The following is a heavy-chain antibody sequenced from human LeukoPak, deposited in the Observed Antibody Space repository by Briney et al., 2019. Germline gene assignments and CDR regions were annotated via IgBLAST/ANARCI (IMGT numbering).Heavy chain of an antibody. CDR1: GFTFSSYS. V-gene: IGHV3-48*01. J-gene: IGHJ2*01. CDR2: ISSSSSTI. CDR3: ARKGWYSDL. Sequence: GGSLRLSCAASGFTFSSYSMNWVRQAPGKGLEWVSYISSSSSTIYYADSVKGRFTISRDNAKNSLYLQMNGLRAEDTAVYYCARKGWYSDLWGRGTLVSVSS.